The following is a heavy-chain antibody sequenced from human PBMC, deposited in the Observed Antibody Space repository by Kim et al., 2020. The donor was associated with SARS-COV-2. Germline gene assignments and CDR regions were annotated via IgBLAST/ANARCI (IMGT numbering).Heavy chain of an antibody. CDR3: ARDYDLENYFDY. J-gene: IGHJ4*02. V-gene: IGHV4-4*02. D-gene: IGHD3-3*01. Sequence: YNPSLKSRVTISVDKSKNQFSLKLSSVTAADTAVYYCARDYDLENYFDYWGQGTLVTVSS.